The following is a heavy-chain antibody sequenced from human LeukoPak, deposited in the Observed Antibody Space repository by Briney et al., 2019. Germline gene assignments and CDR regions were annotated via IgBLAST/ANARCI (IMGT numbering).Heavy chain of an antibody. V-gene: IGHV4-59*01. Sequence: SETLSLTCTVSGGSISSYYWSWIRQPPGKGLEWIGYIYYSGSTNYNPSLKSRVTISVDTSKNQSSLKLSSVTAADTAVYYCARIPYLYYYGMDVWGQGTTVTVSS. CDR2: IYYSGST. J-gene: IGHJ6*02. CDR1: GGSISSYY. CDR3: ARIPYLYYYGMDV.